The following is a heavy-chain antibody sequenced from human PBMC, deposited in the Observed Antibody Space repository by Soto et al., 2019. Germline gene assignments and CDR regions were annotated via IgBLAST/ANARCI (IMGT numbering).Heavy chain of an antibody. CDR1: GFSFDTYG. V-gene: IGHV3-30-3*01. D-gene: IGHD2-15*01. CDR2: ISYEGSNT. Sequence: GGSLSLSCVASGFSFDTYGIHWVRQAPGKGLQWVALISYEGSNTYYADSVRGRFTISRDNSKNTLYLQMNTLRPEDTGVYYCARVTIVNNLYYSSGLAFWGQGTSATVS. CDR3: ARVTIVNNLYYSSGLAF. J-gene: IGHJ6*02.